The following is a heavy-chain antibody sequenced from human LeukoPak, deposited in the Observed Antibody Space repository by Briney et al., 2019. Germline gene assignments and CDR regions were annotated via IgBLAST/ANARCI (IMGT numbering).Heavy chain of an antibody. Sequence: GGSLRLSCAASGFTFSSYWMHWVRQAPGKGLVWVSRIRTDGGSTYYGDSVKGRFTVSRDDAENSLYLQMNSLRVEDTAVYYCSGYNWFDPWGQGTLVTVSS. J-gene: IGHJ5*02. CDR3: SGYNWFDP. CDR1: GFTFSSYW. CDR2: IRTDGGST. V-gene: IGHV3-74*01. D-gene: IGHD3-10*01.